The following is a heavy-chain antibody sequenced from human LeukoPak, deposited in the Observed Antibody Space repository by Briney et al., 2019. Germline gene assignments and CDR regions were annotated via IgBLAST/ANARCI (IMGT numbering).Heavy chain of an antibody. V-gene: IGHV3-9*01. Sequence: GGSLRLSCAASGFTFDDYAMHWVRQAPGKGLGWVSGISWNSGSIGYADSVKGRFTISRDNAKNSLYLQMNSLRAEDTALYYCAKEKNGMDVWGQGTTVTVSS. CDR2: ISWNSGSI. CDR1: GFTFDDYA. CDR3: AKEKNGMDV. J-gene: IGHJ6*02.